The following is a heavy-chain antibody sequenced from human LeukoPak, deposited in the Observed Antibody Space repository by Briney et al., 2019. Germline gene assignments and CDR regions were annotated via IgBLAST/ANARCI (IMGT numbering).Heavy chain of an antibody. CDR1: EFTFSSYS. J-gene: IGHJ6*02. CDR2: ITNSGNSK. CDR3: ARVRNYYGMDV. Sequence: GGSLRLSCAASEFTFSSYSMNWVRQAPGKGLEWVSYITNSGNSKSYADSVKGRFTISRDNTKNSLYLQMNGLRAEDTAVYYCARVRNYYGMDVWGQGTTVTVSS. V-gene: IGHV3-48*01.